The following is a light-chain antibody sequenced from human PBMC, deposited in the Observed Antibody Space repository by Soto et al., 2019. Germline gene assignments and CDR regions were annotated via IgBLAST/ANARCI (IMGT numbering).Light chain of an antibody. V-gene: IGLV2-8*01. CDR2: EVS. CDR1: SSDVGGYNY. Sequence: QSALTQPPSPSGSPGQSVTISCTGTSSDVGGYNYVSWYQQHPAKAPKLIIYEVSRRPSGVTDRFSGSKSGNTASLTVSGLQAEDEADYYCSSYAGSRLVFGGGTKLTVL. J-gene: IGLJ2*01. CDR3: SSYAGSRLV.